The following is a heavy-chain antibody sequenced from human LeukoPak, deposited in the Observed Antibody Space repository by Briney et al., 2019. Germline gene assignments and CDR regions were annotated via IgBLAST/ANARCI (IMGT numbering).Heavy chain of an antibody. J-gene: IGHJ4*02. V-gene: IGHV3-73*01. CDR3: TRHGGGSGETTPFDY. Sequence: GGSLRLSCAASGFTFSGSAMHWVRQASGKGLEWVGRIRSKANSYATAYAASVKGRFTISRDDSKNTAYLQMNSLKTGDTAVYYCTRHGGGSGETTPFDYWGQGTLVTVSS. CDR1: GFTFSGSA. D-gene: IGHD6-19*01. CDR2: IRSKANSYAT.